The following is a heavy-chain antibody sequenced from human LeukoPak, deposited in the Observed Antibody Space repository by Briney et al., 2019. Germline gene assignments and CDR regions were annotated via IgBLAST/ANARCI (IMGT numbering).Heavy chain of an antibody. CDR1: GYNFIAYG. D-gene: IGHD3-10*01. CDR2: ISGYNGQT. Sequence: GASVKVSCKTSGYNFIAYGIAWVRQAPGQGLEWMARISGYNGQTKYAQKFQGRVSMTRDTSTRAAYMELTSLRFDDTAVYYCARDEFYGSGSSGDDGLDIWGQGTIVSV. J-gene: IGHJ3*02. V-gene: IGHV1-18*01. CDR3: ARDEFYGSGSSGDDGLDI.